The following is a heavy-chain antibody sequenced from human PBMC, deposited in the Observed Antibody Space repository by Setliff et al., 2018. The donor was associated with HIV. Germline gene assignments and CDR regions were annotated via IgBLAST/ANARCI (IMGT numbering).Heavy chain of an antibody. CDR2: INPDGSTT. Sequence: PGGSLRLSCAASGFTFSDYWMHWVRQVPGKGLLYVSRINPDGSTTTYADSVKGRFTNSRDNAKNTLYLQMNSLRGEDTAVYFCARGSPDSGWYYFDYWGQGTLVTVSS. CDR3: ARGSPDSGWYYFDY. D-gene: IGHD6-19*01. J-gene: IGHJ4*02. V-gene: IGHV3-74*01. CDR1: GFTFSDYW.